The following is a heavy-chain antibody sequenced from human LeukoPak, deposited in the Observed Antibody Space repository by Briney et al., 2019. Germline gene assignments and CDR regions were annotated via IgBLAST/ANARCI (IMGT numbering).Heavy chain of an antibody. J-gene: IGHJ6*03. V-gene: IGHV3-23*01. CDR2: ISGSGGST. D-gene: IGHD3-3*01. CDR1: GFTFSSYA. Sequence: PGGSLRLSCAASGFTFSSYAMSWVRQAPGKGLEWVSAISGSGGSTYYADSVKGRFTISRDNSKNTLYLQMNSLRAEDTAVYYCAKDRITIFGAIREDYYYMDVWGKGTTVTVSS. CDR3: AKDRITIFGAIREDYYYMDV.